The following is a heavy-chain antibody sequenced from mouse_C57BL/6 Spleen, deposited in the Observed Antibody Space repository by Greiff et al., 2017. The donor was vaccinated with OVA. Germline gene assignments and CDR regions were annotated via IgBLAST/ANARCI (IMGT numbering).Heavy chain of an antibody. Sequence: VQLQQSGAELVRPGASVKLSCTASGFNIKDDYMHWVKQRPEQGLEWIGWIDPENGDTEYASKFQGKATITADTASNTAYLQLSSLTSEDTSVYYCTTWDPFAYWGQGTLVTVSA. CDR1: GFNIKDDY. V-gene: IGHV14-4*01. CDR3: TTWDPFAY. J-gene: IGHJ3*01. D-gene: IGHD4-1*01. CDR2: IDPENGDT.